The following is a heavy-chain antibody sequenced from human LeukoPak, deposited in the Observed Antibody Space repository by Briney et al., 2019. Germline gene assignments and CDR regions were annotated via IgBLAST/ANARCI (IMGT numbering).Heavy chain of an antibody. J-gene: IGHJ4*02. CDR1: GFTFNSYA. Sequence: PGGSLRLSCAASGFTFNSYAMHWVRQAPGKGLEWVALIWYDGTNQYYADSVKGRFTISRDNSKNTLYLQMNSLRVEDTAVYYCARVEEYSNRIDYWGQGTLVTVSS. V-gene: IGHV3-33*08. CDR2: IWYDGTNQ. D-gene: IGHD3-10*01. CDR3: ARVEEYSNRIDY.